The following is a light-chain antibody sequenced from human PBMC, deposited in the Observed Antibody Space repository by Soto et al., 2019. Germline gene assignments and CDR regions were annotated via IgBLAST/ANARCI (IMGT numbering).Light chain of an antibody. CDR3: ASWDDSLSGVL. V-gene: IGLV1-44*01. J-gene: IGLJ2*01. CDR2: NNH. Sequence: QSVLPQSPSASGTPGQRVTISCSGSSSNIGSNPVHWYQQLPGSAPKLLIDNNHQRPAGVPDRFSASKSGTSASLAIGGLQSEDEADYYCASWDDSLSGVLFGGGTKVTVL. CDR1: SSNIGSNP.